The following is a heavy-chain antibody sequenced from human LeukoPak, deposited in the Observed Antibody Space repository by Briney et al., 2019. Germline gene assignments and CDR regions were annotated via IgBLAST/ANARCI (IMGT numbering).Heavy chain of an antibody. J-gene: IGHJ3*02. CDR2: ISWNSGSI. CDR3: AKDLRWAHYAFDI. Sequence: PGGSLRLSCAASGFTFDDYAMHWDRQAPGKGLEWVSGISWNSGSIGYADSVKGRFTISRDNAKNSLYLQMNSLRAEDTALYYCAKDLRWAHYAFDIWGQGTMVTVSS. CDR1: GFTFDDYA. V-gene: IGHV3-9*01. D-gene: IGHD4-23*01.